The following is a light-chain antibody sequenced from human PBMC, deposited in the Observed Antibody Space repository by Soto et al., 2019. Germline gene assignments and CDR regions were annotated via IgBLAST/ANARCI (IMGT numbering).Light chain of an antibody. Sequence: EIVLTQSPGTLSLSPGERASLSCRASQSVGNFLVWYQQKPGQAPSLLIYDTSNRATGIPARFSGSGSGTDFTLTISSLEPEDFAIYYCQQYGNWPLNFGGGTKVEFK. CDR3: QQYGNWPLN. CDR1: QSVGNF. V-gene: IGKV3-11*01. J-gene: IGKJ4*01. CDR2: DTS.